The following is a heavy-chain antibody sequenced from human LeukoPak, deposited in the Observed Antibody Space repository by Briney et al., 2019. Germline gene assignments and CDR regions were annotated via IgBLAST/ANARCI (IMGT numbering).Heavy chain of an antibody. Sequence: ASVKVSCKASGYLFTNYGISWVRQAPGQGLERVGWISGYNDNAHYAQKLQGRVTMTRETSTSTVYMELRSLSSDDTTIYYCARDGNDVMDYWGQGTQVTVSS. CDR3: ARDGNDVMDY. J-gene: IGHJ4*02. V-gene: IGHV1-18*01. CDR1: GYLFTNYG. CDR2: ISGYNDNA. D-gene: IGHD1-1*01.